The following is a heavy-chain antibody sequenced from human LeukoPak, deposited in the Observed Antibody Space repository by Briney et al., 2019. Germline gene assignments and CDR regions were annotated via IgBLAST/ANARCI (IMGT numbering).Heavy chain of an antibody. Sequence: ASVKVSCKASGGTFSSYAISWVRQAPGQGLEWMGGIIPIFGTANYAQKFQGRVTITADESTSTAYMELSSLRSEDTAVYYCARDKLTYYYDSSGYKLDYWGQGTLVTVSS. D-gene: IGHD3-22*01. J-gene: IGHJ4*02. V-gene: IGHV1-69*13. CDR3: ARDKLTYYYDSSGYKLDY. CDR1: GGTFSSYA. CDR2: IIPIFGTA.